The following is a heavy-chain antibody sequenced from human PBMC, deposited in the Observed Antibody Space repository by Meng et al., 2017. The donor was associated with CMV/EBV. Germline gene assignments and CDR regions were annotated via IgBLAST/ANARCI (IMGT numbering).Heavy chain of an antibody. CDR2: ISSSVSTI. Sequence: GESLKISCAASGFTFSSYEMNWVRQAPGKGLEWVSYISSSVSTIYYADSVKGRYTISRDNAKNSLYLQMNSLRAEDTAVYYCARLQDSSGYYRVVVTIDYWGQGTLVTVSS. J-gene: IGHJ4*02. D-gene: IGHD3-22*01. CDR3: ARLQDSSGYYRVVVTIDY. V-gene: IGHV3-48*03. CDR1: GFTFSSYE.